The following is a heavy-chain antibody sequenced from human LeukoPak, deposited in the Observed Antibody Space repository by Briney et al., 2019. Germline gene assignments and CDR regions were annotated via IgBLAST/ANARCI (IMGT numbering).Heavy chain of an antibody. J-gene: IGHJ5*02. V-gene: IGHV3-21*04. D-gene: IGHD4-17*01. CDR3: ARTYGEGGDWFDP. CDR1: GFTFSSYT. CDR2: ISSSSSYI. Sequence: PGGSLRLSCAASGFTFSSYTMNWVRQAPGKGLEWVSSISSSSSYIYYADSMKGRFTISRDNAKNSLYLQMNSLRAEDTAVYYCARTYGEGGDWFDPWGQGTLVTVSS.